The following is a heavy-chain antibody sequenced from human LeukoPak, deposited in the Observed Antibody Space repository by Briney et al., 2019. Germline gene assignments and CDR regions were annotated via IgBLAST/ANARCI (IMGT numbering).Heavy chain of an antibody. CDR1: GHTFTGYY. CDR3: ARVRRYCSSTSCTGYNWFDP. V-gene: IGHV1-2*02. J-gene: IGHJ5*02. Sequence: ASVKVSCKASGHTFTGYYMHWVRQAPGQGLEWMGWINPNSGGTNYAQKFQGRVTMTRDTSISTAYMELSRLRSDDTAVYYCARVRRYCSSTSCTGYNWFDPWGQGTLVTVSS. CDR2: INPNSGGT. D-gene: IGHD2-2*01.